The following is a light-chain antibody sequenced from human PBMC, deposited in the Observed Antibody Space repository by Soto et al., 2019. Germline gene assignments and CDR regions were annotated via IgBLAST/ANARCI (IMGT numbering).Light chain of an antibody. V-gene: IGKV3-20*01. CDR1: QSVSNNY. CDR3: QQYGSSGT. CDR2: VAS. J-gene: IGKJ1*01. Sequence: EIVSTQSPGTLSLSPGERATLSCRASQSVSNNYLAWYQQKPGQAPRLLFYVASNRATGIPDRFSGSGSGTDFTLTISRLEPEDFAVYYCQQYGSSGTFGQGAKVDIK.